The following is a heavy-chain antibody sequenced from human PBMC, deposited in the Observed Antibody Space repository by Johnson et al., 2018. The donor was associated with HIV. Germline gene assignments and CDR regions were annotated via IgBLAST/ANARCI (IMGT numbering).Heavy chain of an antibody. D-gene: IGHD1-1*01. V-gene: IGHV3-53*01. CDR2: IYSGGST. Sequence: VQLVESGGGLIQPGGSLRLSCAASGFTVSSNYMSWVRQAPGKGLEWVSVIYSGGSTGYADSVKGRFTISRDNAKNSLYLQMNSLRAEDTALYYCARREGTTGTFSAFDIWGQGTRVTVSS. CDR3: ARREGTTGTFSAFDI. J-gene: IGHJ3*02. CDR1: GFTVSSNY.